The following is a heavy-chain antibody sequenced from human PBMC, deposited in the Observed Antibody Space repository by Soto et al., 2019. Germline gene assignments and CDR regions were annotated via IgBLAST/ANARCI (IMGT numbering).Heavy chain of an antibody. J-gene: IGHJ4*02. V-gene: IGHV1-2*04. CDR2: INPHSGGT. Sequence: QVQLVQSGAEVKKPGASVKVSCKASGYTFTGYYMHWVRQAPGQGLEWMGWINPHSGGTNDAQKFQGWVTMTSARSISTAYMALSRLRADDAAGYYCARAVAADGTFAYWGQGTLVTVSS. CDR1: GYTFTGYY. CDR3: ARAVAADGTFAY. D-gene: IGHD6-13*01.